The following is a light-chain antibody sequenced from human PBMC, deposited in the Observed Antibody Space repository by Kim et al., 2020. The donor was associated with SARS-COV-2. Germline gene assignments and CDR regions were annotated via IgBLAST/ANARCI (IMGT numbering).Light chain of an antibody. V-gene: IGLV5-37*01. CDR2: YFSDSDK. Sequence: CTFPRGSKVGSHNVYWFQQKPGSPPRYLLYYFSDSDKGQGSGVPSRFSGSKDASANTGILLISGLQSEDEADYYCMIWPRNAVLFGGGTQLTVL. CDR3: MIWPRNAVL. J-gene: IGLJ2*01. CDR1: RGSKVGSHN.